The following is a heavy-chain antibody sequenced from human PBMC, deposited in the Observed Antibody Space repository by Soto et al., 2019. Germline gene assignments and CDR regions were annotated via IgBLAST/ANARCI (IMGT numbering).Heavy chain of an antibody. CDR1: GGSISSYY. D-gene: IGHD1-20*01. J-gene: IGHJ4*02. CDR3: ARYNWNDLYFDY. Sequence: PSETLSLTCPVSGGSISSYYWSWIRQPPGKGLEWIGYIYYSGSTNYNPSLKSRVTISVDTSKNQFSLKLSSVTAADTAVYYCARYNWNDLYFDYWGQGTLVTVSS. CDR2: IYYSGST. V-gene: IGHV4-59*01.